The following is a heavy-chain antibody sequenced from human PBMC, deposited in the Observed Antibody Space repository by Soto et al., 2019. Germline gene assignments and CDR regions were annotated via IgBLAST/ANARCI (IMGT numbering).Heavy chain of an antibody. J-gene: IGHJ4*02. Sequence: SETLSLTCTVSGGSISSYYWSWIRQPPGKGLEWIGYIYYSGSTNYNPFLKSRVTISVDTSKNQFSLKLSSVTAADTAVYYCARAPYGGYIDYWGQGTLVTVSS. D-gene: IGHD3-10*01. CDR1: GGSISSYY. V-gene: IGHV4-59*01. CDR2: IYYSGST. CDR3: ARAPYGGYIDY.